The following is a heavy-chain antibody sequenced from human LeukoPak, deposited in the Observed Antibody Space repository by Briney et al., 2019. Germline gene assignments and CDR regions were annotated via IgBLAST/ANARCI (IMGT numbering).Heavy chain of an antibody. Sequence: GASVKVSCKASGYTFTGYYMHWVRQAPGQGLEWRGWINPNSGGTNYAQKFQGRVTMTRDTSISTAYMELSRLRSDDTAVYYCARDMVSVYRSPSVSDGYNFGYWGQGTLVTVSS. D-gene: IGHD5-24*01. CDR3: ARDMVSVYRSPSVSDGYNFGY. V-gene: IGHV1-2*02. CDR2: INPNSGGT. J-gene: IGHJ4*02. CDR1: GYTFTGYY.